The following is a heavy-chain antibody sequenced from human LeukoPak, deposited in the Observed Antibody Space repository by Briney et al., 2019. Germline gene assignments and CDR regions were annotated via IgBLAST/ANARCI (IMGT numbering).Heavy chain of an antibody. CDR1: GFTCSGFG. CDR3: AKVFPRIISSSLNDY. Sequence: GGSLRRSGSASGFTCSGFGMSWVGPGPGNGLEWVLVISGGGGSTYYADSVKGRFTISTDNSKNTLYLQMNSLRAEDTAVYYCAKVFPRIISSSLNDYWGQGTLVTVSS. J-gene: IGHJ4*02. D-gene: IGHD6-6*01. V-gene: IGHV3-23*01. CDR2: ISGGGGST.